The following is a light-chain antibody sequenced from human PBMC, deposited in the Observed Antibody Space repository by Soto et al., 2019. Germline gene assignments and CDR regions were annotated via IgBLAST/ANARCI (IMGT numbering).Light chain of an antibody. V-gene: IGKV3-11*01. Sequence: EIVLTQSPATLSLSPGERATLSCRASQSVSSYLAWFQQKPGQAPRLLIYDASNRATGIPARFSGSGSGTEFTLTISSLEPEDFAVYYCQQHNNWPLTFGGGTKVEIK. J-gene: IGKJ4*01. CDR3: QQHNNWPLT. CDR2: DAS. CDR1: QSVSSY.